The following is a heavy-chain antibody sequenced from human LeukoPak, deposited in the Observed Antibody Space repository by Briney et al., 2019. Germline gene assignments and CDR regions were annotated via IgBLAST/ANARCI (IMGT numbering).Heavy chain of an antibody. J-gene: IGHJ5*02. CDR2: ISAYNGST. CDR3: ASTTSFDREYCTNGVCVFDP. V-gene: IGHV1-18*04. D-gene: IGHD2-8*01. Sequence: ASVKVSCKASGYTFTGYYMHWVRQAPGQGLEWMGWISAYNGSTNYAQKLQGRVTMTTDTSTSTAYMELRSLRSDDTAVYYCASTTSFDREYCTNGVCVFDPWGQGTLVTVSS. CDR1: GYTFTGYY.